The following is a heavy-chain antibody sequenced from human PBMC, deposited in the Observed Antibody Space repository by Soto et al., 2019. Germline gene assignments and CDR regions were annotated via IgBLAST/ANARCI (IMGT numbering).Heavy chain of an antibody. Sequence: SETLSLTCTVSGGSISSSSYYWGWIRQPPGKGLEWIGSIYYSGSTYYNPSLKSRVTISVDTSKNQFSLKLSSVTAADTAVYYCARLDRGLRTENWFDPWGQGTLVTVS. CDR3: ARLDRGLRTENWFDP. V-gene: IGHV4-39*01. CDR1: GGSISSSSYY. CDR2: IYYSGST. J-gene: IGHJ5*02. D-gene: IGHD5-12*01.